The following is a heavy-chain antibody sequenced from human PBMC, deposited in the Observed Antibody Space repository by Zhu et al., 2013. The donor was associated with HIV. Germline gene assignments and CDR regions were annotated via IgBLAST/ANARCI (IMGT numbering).Heavy chain of an antibody. CDR2: IYYSGST. CDR3: ARLPIVSPYWYFDL. V-gene: IGHV4-30-4*01. J-gene: IGHJ2*01. Sequence: HVQLQEWAQDCEGFYRPCPSPAVSLVAPSAVVITTGVRIRPAPTGRGLEWIGYIYYSGSTNYNPSLRSRVTMSVDTSNNQFSLKMTSVTAADTAVYFCARLPIVSPYWYFDLWGRGTLVTVSS. CDR1: VAPSAVVITT. D-gene: IGHD1-26*01.